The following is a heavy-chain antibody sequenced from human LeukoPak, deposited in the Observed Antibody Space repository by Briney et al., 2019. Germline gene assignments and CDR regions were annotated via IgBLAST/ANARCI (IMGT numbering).Heavy chain of an antibody. D-gene: IGHD2-15*01. CDR1: GGSISSGGYY. CDR3: ARDFSSMGGFDCSGGSCYRSYYYYGMDV. Sequence: PSETLSLTCTVSGGSISSGGYYWSWIRQHPGKGLEWVSSISSSSSYIYYADSVKGRFTISRDNAKNSLYLQMNSLRAEDTAVYYCARDFSSMGGFDCSGGSCYRSYYYYGMDVWGQGTTVTVSS. J-gene: IGHJ6*02. CDR2: ISSSSSYI. V-gene: IGHV3-21*01.